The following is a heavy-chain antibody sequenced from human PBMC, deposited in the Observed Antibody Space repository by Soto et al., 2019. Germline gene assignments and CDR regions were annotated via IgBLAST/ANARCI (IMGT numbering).Heavy chain of an antibody. J-gene: IGHJ4*02. Sequence: RGESLKISGKGSGYSLTSYWIGSVHQMPGKGLEWMGIIYPSDSDTRYSPSFQGQVTISADKSISTAYLQWSSLKASDTAMYYCASRVLRETHLAYWGQGTLVTVSS. CDR2: IYPSDSDT. V-gene: IGHV5-51*07. CDR3: ASRVLRETHLAY. CDR1: GYSLTSYW. D-gene: IGHD3-10*02.